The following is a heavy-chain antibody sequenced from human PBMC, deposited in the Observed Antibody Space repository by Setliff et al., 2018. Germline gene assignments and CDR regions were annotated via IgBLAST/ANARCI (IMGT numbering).Heavy chain of an antibody. D-gene: IGHD3-16*01. V-gene: IGHV1-2*02. J-gene: IGHJ4*02. CDR2: IDPKSGRT. CDR3: AKQGDLAFDY. Sequence: ASVKVSCKTSGYPFVGYYIYWMRQAPGQGAEWMGWIDPKSGRTKYAVKFQGRVTMTRDTSINTIYMEVSSLTSDDTAMYYCAKQGDLAFDYWGQGTQVTVSS. CDR1: GYPFVGYY.